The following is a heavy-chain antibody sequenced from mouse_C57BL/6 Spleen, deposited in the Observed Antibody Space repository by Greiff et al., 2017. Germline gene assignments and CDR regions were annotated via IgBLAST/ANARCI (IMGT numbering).Heavy chain of an antibody. Sequence: VQLQQSGPELVKPGASVKISCKASGYTFTDYYMNWVKQSHGKSLEWIGDINPNNGGTSYNQKFKGKATLTVDKSSSTAYMELRSLTSEDSAVYYCARSPSYYYGRGATDYWGQGTSVTVSS. CDR1: GYTFTDYY. V-gene: IGHV1-26*01. CDR2: INPNNGGT. D-gene: IGHD1-1*01. CDR3: ARSPSYYYGRGATDY. J-gene: IGHJ4*01.